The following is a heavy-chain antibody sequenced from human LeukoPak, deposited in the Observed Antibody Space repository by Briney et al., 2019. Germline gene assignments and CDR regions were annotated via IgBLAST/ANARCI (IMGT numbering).Heavy chain of an antibody. CDR3: VRVAAEVVGVTGAIGFGWLRRDYYYMDV. V-gene: IGHV4-34*01. CDR2: INHSGST. D-gene: IGHD2-2*02. Sequence: SETLSLTCAVYVGSHSGYYWSWIRQPPAKGLEWIGEINHSGSTNYNPSLNSQVTISLDTCKNQVHPKSRSVTPASPAEYHCVRVAAEVVGVTGAIGFGWLRRDYYYMDVWGKGTTVTVFS. J-gene: IGHJ6*03. CDR1: VGSHSGYY.